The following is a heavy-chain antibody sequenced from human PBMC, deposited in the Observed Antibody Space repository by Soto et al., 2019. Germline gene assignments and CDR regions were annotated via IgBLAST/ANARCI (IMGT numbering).Heavy chain of an antibody. V-gene: IGHV3-23*01. D-gene: IGHD6-19*01. CDR2: IRGSGTYA. CDR1: GFPFSNYA. CDR3: AKDRGALSGWYEFDY. Sequence: EVQLLESGGDLVQPGGSLRLSCAASGFPFSNYAMSWVRQAPGKGLEWVSSIRGSGTYAYYADSVKGRFTISRDNSKNPLSRQINGLRAEDPALYYCAKDRGALSGWYEFDYGGPGTLVPVSS. J-gene: IGHJ4*02.